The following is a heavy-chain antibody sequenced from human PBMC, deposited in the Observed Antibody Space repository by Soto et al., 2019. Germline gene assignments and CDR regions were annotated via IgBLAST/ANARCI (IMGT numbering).Heavy chain of an antibody. CDR2: IYPGDSDT. J-gene: IGHJ4*02. Sequence: PGESLKISCKGSGYSFNNYWIGWVRQMPGKGLERMGIIYPGDSDTRYSPSFRGQVTISADKSISSAYLQWSSLKASDTAMYYCARQDGYALYYFDSWGQGTLVTVSS. CDR3: ARQDGYALYYFDS. D-gene: IGHD5-12*01. CDR1: GYSFNNYW. V-gene: IGHV5-51*01.